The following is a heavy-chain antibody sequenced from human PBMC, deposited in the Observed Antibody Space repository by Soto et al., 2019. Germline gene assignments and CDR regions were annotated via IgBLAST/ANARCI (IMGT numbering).Heavy chain of an antibody. CDR1: GGTFSTYA. V-gene: IGHV1-69*13. CDR3: VRDDPGHCSGGSCKYYSGMDV. D-gene: IGHD2-15*01. Sequence: SVKVSCKASGGTFSTYAINWVRQAPGQGLECLGGIIPIFGTTNYAQKFQGRVTITADESTSTAYMELSSLTSEDTTVYYCVRDDPGHCSGGSCKYYSGMDVWGQGTTVTVSS. CDR2: IIPIFGTT. J-gene: IGHJ6*02.